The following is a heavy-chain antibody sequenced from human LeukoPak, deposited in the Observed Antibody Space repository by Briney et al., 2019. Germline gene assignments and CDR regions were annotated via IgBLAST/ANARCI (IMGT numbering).Heavy chain of an antibody. D-gene: IGHD2-2*01. CDR3: ARVPPRGPHQKGRGFDP. J-gene: IGHJ5*02. CDR2: ISAYNGNT. Sequence: ASVKVSCKASGYTFTSYGISWVRQAPGQGLEWMGWISAYNGNTNYAQKLQGRVTMTTDTSTSTAYMELRSLRSDDTAVYYCARVPPRGPHQKGRGFDPWGQGTLVTVSS. V-gene: IGHV1-18*01. CDR1: GYTFTSYG.